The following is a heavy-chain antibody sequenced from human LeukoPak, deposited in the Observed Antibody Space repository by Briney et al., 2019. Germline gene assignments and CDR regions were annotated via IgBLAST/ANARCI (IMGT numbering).Heavy chain of an antibody. J-gene: IGHJ4*02. V-gene: IGHV3-30*18. D-gene: IGHD6-13*01. CDR2: ISYDGSYK. Sequence: GGYLRLSCAASEFTFSTYGMHWVRQAPGKGLEWVAVISYDGSYKFYADSVKGRFTISRDNSKSTLYLQMNSLRAEDTAVYYCAKDRYSGLNTIDYWGQGTLVTVSS. CDR3: AKDRYSGLNTIDY. CDR1: EFTFSTYG.